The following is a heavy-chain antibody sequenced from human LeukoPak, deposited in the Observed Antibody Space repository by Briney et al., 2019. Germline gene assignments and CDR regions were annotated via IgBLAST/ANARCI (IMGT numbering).Heavy chain of an antibody. Sequence: SETLSLTCTVSGGSINNGTYYWTWIRQPAGKGLEWIGRIYTSGSTNYNPSLKSRVTMSVDTSKNQFSLKLSSVTAADTAVYYCARDRYYYDSSARYFDYWGQGTLVTVSS. J-gene: IGHJ4*02. D-gene: IGHD3-22*01. CDR3: ARDRYYYDSSARYFDY. CDR1: GGSINNGTYY. V-gene: IGHV4-61*02. CDR2: IYTSGST.